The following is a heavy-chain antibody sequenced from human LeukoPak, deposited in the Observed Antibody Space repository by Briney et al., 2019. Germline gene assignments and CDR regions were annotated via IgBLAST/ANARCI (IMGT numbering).Heavy chain of an antibody. CDR2: IKQDGSEK. CDR1: GFTFSSYW. CDR3: ARDVDHSGYDFGY. J-gene: IGHJ4*02. V-gene: IGHV3-7*01. Sequence: GGSLRLSCAASGFTFSSYWMSWVRQAPGKGLEWVANIKQDGSEKYYVDSVKGRFTISRDNAKNTLYLQMNSLRAEDTAVYYCARDVDHSGYDFGYWGQGTLVTVSS. D-gene: IGHD5-12*01.